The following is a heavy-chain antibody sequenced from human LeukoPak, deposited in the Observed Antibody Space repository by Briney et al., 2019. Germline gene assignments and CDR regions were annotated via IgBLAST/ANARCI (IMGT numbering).Heavy chain of an antibody. CDR1: GGSINGYY. CDR3: ARDGLSNFHNLDY. D-gene: IGHD1-1*01. V-gene: IGHV4-59*01. J-gene: IGHJ4*02. Sequence: PSETLSLTFTVSGGSINGYYWSWIRQPPGKGLEWIGYIYYNGATNYNSSLKSRVTISVDTSKNQISLTLTSLSAADTAVYYCARDGLSNFHNLDYSGQGSLVTVSS. CDR2: IYYNGAT.